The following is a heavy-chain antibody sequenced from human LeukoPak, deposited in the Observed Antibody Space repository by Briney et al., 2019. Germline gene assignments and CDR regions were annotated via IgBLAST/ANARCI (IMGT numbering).Heavy chain of an antibody. Sequence: ASVKVSCKASGYTFTGYYMHWVRQAPGQGLEWMGWINPNSGGTNYAQKFQGRVTMTRDKSISTAYLQWSSLKASDTAMYYCARQRWGPRSSWLGDAFDIWGQGTMVTVSS. D-gene: IGHD6-13*01. J-gene: IGHJ3*02. CDR1: GYTFTGYY. CDR3: ARQRWGPRSSWLGDAFDI. CDR2: INPNSGGT. V-gene: IGHV1-2*02.